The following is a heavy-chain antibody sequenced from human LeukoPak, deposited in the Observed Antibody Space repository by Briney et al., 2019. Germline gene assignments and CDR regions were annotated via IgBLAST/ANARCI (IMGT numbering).Heavy chain of an antibody. CDR1: GGSVSSVSSY. J-gene: IGHJ6*03. CDR3: ARAGDYGDYYYYYYMDV. Sequence: PSQTLSLTCTVSGGSVSSVSSYWSWVRQPAGKGLEWIGRIYTSGITDYNPSLKSRVTISLDTSKNQFSLNLTSVTAADTAVYYCARAGDYGDYYYYYYMDVWGKGTTVTISS. V-gene: IGHV4-61*02. CDR2: IYTSGIT. D-gene: IGHD4-17*01.